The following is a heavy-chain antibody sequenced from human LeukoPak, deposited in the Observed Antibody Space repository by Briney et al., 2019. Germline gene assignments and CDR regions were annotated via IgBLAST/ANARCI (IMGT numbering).Heavy chain of an antibody. D-gene: IGHD4-23*01. CDR3: ARPLTARWSDDALDI. CDR2: FNPENGNT. Sequence: ASVKVSCKASGYSFVGYGITWVRRAPGQGLEWMGWFNPENGNTNYAQKFQGRVTMTRDTSTSTVYMELSSLRSEDTAVYYCARPLTARWSDDALDIWGQGTMVTVSS. CDR1: GYSFVGYG. V-gene: IGHV1-18*01. J-gene: IGHJ3*02.